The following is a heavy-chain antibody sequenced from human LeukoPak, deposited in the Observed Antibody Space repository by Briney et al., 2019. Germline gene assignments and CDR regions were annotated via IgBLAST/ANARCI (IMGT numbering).Heavy chain of an antibody. CDR2: INHSGST. V-gene: IGHV4-34*01. Sequence: PSETLSLTCAVYGGSFSGYYWSWIPQPPGKGLEWIGEINHSGSTNYNPSLKRRVTISVDTSKNQFSLKLSSVTAADTAVYYCARGKNYCSSTSCYAGWFDPWGQGTLVTVSS. J-gene: IGHJ5*02. D-gene: IGHD2-2*01. CDR1: GGSFSGYY. CDR3: ARGKNYCSSTSCYAGWFDP.